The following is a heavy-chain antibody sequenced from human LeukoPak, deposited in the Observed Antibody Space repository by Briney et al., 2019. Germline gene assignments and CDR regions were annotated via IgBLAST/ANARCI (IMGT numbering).Heavy chain of an antibody. CDR3: ARERCSGGSCYSGLDY. CDR1: RFTFSSYS. J-gene: IGHJ4*02. D-gene: IGHD2-15*01. CDR2: ISSSSSSI. Sequence: GGSLRLSCATSRFTFSSYSMNWVRQAPGKGLEWVSSISSSSSSIYYADSVKGRFTISRDNAKSSLYLQMDSLRVEDTAAYYCARERCSGGSCYSGLDYWGRGTLVTVSS. V-gene: IGHV3-21*01.